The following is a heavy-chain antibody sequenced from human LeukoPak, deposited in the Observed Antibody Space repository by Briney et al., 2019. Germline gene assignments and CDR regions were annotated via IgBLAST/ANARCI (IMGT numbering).Heavy chain of an antibody. V-gene: IGHV3-23*01. D-gene: IGHD5-12*01. J-gene: IGHJ4*02. CDR3: ARDSGYGNFDY. Sequence: PGGSLRLSCAASGFTFSSYAMTWVRQAPGKGLEWVSRISGSGSNTYYADSVTGRFTISRDNSKNTVYLQMNRLRAEDTALYYCARDSGYGNFDYWGQGTLVTVSS. CDR2: ISGSGSNT. CDR1: GFTFSSYA.